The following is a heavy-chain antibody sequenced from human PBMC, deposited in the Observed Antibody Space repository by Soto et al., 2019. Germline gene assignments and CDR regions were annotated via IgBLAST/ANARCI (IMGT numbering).Heavy chain of an antibody. CDR2: IVVGSGNT. CDR1: GFTFTSSA. D-gene: IGHD6-6*01. Sequence: SVKVSCKASGFTFTSSAVQWVRQARGQRLEWIGWIVVGSGNTNYAQKFQERVTITRDMSTSTAYMELSSLRSEDTAVYYCAACPRIAVRQCPMDVWGQGTTVTVSS. CDR3: AACPRIAVRQCPMDV. J-gene: IGHJ6*02. V-gene: IGHV1-58*01.